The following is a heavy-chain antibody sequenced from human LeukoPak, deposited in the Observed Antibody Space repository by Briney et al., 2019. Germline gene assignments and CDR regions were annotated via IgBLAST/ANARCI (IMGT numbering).Heavy chain of an antibody. J-gene: IGHJ4*02. CDR2: IYTTGST. CDR1: GGSISSYY. D-gene: IGHD3-10*01. Sequence: SETLSLTCTVSGGSISSYYWSWIRQPAGKGLEWIGRIYTTGSTNYNPSLKSRVTISVDTSKNQFSLKVSSVTAADTAVYHCARGLSGSYLFDYWGQGTLVTVSS. CDR3: ARGLSGSYLFDY. V-gene: IGHV4-4*07.